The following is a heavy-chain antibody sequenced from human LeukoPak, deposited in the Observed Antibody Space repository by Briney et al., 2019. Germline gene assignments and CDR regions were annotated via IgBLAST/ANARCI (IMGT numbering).Heavy chain of an antibody. D-gene: IGHD3-10*01. CDR2: ISSSSSYI. J-gene: IGHJ3*02. CDR1: GFTFSSYS. V-gene: IGHV3-21*01. Sequence: GGSLRLXCAASGFTFSSYSMNWVRQAPGKGLEWVSSISSSSSYIYYADSVKGRFTISRDNAKNSLYLQMNSLRAEDTAVYYCARGRRDDAFGIWGQGTMVTVSS. CDR3: ARGRRDDAFGI.